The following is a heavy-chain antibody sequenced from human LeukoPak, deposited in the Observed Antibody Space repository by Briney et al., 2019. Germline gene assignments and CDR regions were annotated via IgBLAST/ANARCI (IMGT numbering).Heavy chain of an antibody. CDR3: AKGAYYYGSGSYLYGMDV. D-gene: IGHD3-10*01. J-gene: IGHJ6*02. CDR1: GFTFSSYA. CDR2: ISGSGGST. Sequence: GGSLRLSCAASGFTFSSYAMSWVRQASGKGLEWVSAISGSGGSTYYADSVKGRFTISRDNSKNTLYLQMNSLRAEDTAVYYCAKGAYYYGSGSYLYGMDVWGQGTTVPVSS. V-gene: IGHV3-23*01.